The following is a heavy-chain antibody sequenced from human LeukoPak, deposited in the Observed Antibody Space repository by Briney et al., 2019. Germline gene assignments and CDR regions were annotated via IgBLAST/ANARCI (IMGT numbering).Heavy chain of an antibody. Sequence: GGSLRLSCAASGFTFSSYSMNWVRQAPGKGLEWVSSISSSSSDIYYADSEKGRFTISRDNAKNSLYLQMNSLRAEDTAVYYCAKHWSYCSTTSCFFNYYYYYMDVWGKGTTVTVSS. CDR1: GFTFSSYS. CDR3: AKHWSYCSTTSCFFNYYYYYMDV. CDR2: ISSSSSDI. D-gene: IGHD2-2*01. V-gene: IGHV3-21*01. J-gene: IGHJ6*03.